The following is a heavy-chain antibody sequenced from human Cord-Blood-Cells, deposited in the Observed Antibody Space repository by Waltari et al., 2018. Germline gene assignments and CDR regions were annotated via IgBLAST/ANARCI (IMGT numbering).Heavy chain of an antibody. Sequence: QLQLQESGPGLVKPSETLSLTCTVSGGSISSSSYYWGWIRQPPGKGLEWIGSIYYSGSTYYNPSLKSRVTISVDTSKNQFSLKLSSVTASDTAVYYCASPTPNYDFWSVYDAFDIWGQGTMVTVSS. CDR1: GGSISSSSYY. CDR2: IYYSGST. V-gene: IGHV4-39*01. D-gene: IGHD3-3*01. CDR3: ASPTPNYDFWSVYDAFDI. J-gene: IGHJ3*02.